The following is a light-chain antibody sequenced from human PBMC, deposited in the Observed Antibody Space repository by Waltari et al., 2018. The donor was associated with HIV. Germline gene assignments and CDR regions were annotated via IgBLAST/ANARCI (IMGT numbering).Light chain of an antibody. CDR3: QQYHTYPYT. Sequence: GDRVTITCRASQGISNSLAWYQQKPGKAPKILISAASTLESGVPSRFSGSGSGTDFTLTISCLKSEDFATYYCQQYHTYPYTFGQGTKLEIK. CDR2: AAS. CDR1: QGISNS. J-gene: IGKJ2*01. V-gene: IGKV1-8*01.